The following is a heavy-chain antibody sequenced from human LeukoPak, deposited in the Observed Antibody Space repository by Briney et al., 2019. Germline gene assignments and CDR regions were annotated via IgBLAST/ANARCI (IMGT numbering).Heavy chain of an antibody. CDR2: IYYSGST. CDR1: GGSISSSSYY. V-gene: IGHV4-39*07. Sequence: SETLSLTCTVSGGSISSSSYYWGWIRQPPGKGLEWIGSIYYSGSTHYNPSLKSRVTISVDTSKNQFSLKLSSVTAADTAVYYCAREVWSPNYYYYGMDVWGQGTTVTVSS. CDR3: AREVWSPNYYYYGMDV. J-gene: IGHJ6*02. D-gene: IGHD3-3*01.